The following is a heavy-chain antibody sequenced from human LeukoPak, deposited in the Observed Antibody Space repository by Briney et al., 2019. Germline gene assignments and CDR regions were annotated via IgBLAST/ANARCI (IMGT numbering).Heavy chain of an antibody. V-gene: IGHV3-23*01. CDR2: ISGSGGST. Sequence: PGGSLRLSCAASGFTFSSYAMSWVRQAPGRGLEWVSAISGSGGSTYYVDSVKGRFTISRDNSKNTLYLQMNSLRAEDTAVYYCAKDRAGYCSGGGCYSALDYWGQGTLVTVSS. CDR3: AKDRAGYCSGGGCYSALDY. J-gene: IGHJ4*02. CDR1: GFTFSSYA. D-gene: IGHD2-15*01.